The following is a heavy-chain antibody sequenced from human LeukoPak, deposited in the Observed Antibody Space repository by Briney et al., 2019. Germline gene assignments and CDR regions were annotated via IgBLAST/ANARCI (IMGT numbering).Heavy chain of an antibody. CDR3: ARGSSLIVGATRGYWFDP. V-gene: IGHV1-46*01. Sequence: ASVKVSCKASGYTFTGYYMNWVRQAPGQGLEWMGIINPSGGSTSYAQKFQGRVTMTRDTSTSTVYMELSSLRSEDTAVYYCARGSSLIVGATRGYWFDPWGQGTLVTVSS. D-gene: IGHD1-26*01. CDR2: INPSGGST. J-gene: IGHJ5*02. CDR1: GYTFTGYY.